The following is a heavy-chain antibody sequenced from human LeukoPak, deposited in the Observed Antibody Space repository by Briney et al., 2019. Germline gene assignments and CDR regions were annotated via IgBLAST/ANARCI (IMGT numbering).Heavy chain of an antibody. D-gene: IGHD3-22*01. Sequence: PSGGSLRLSCAASGFTFSSYAMSWVRQAPGKGLEWVSAISGSGGSTYYADSVKGRFTISRDNSKNTLYLQMNSLRAEDPAVYYCAKRPRVRDSSGYIDYWGQGPLVTVSS. V-gene: IGHV3-23*01. CDR2: ISGSGGST. CDR1: GFTFSSYA. CDR3: AKRPRVRDSSGYIDY. J-gene: IGHJ4*02.